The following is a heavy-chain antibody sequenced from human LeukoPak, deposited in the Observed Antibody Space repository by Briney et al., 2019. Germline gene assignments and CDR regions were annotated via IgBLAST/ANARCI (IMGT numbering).Heavy chain of an antibody. V-gene: IGHV3-7*01. CDR1: GFTFSNYW. CDR2: INRDGSEK. CDR3: ARVVRIGWFDP. D-gene: IGHD3-10*01. Sequence: PGGSLRLSCAVSGFTFSNYWMNWVRQAPGKGLEWVANINRDGSEKNYVDSVKGRFTISRDNAKNTLYLQMNSLRAEDTAVYYCARVVRIGWFDPWGQGTLVTVSS. J-gene: IGHJ5*02.